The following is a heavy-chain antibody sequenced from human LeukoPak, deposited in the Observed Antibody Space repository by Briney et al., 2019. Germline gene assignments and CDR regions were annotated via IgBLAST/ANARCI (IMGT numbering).Heavy chain of an antibody. Sequence: PGGSLRLSCAASGFTFSSYAMSWVRQAPGKGLEWVSTIRDSGGTTYYADSVKGRFTISRDNFKNTLYLQMNSLRAEDTAVYYCAKGYDSMRLFDYWGQGTLVTVSS. CDR2: IRDSGGTT. V-gene: IGHV3-23*01. D-gene: IGHD3-22*01. CDR3: AKGYDSMRLFDY. CDR1: GFTFSSYA. J-gene: IGHJ4*02.